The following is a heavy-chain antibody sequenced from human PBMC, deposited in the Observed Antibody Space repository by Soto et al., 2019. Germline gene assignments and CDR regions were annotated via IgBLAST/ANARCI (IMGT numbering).Heavy chain of an antibody. CDR1: GFTFSSYA. Sequence: GGSLRLSCAASGFTFSSYAMHWVRQAPGKGLEWVAVISYDGSNKYYADSVKGRFTISRDNSKNTLYLQMNSLRAEDTAVYYCARIPYRLRYFDWLPDYWGQGTLVTVSS. CDR2: ISYDGSNK. J-gene: IGHJ4*02. V-gene: IGHV3-30-3*01. CDR3: ARIPYRLRYFDWLPDY. D-gene: IGHD3-9*01.